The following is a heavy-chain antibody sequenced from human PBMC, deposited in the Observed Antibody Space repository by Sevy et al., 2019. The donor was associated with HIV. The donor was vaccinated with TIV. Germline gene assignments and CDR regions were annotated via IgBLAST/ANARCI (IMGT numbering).Heavy chain of an antibody. V-gene: IGHV1-2*06. CDR2: FNSLSGGT. J-gene: IGHJ4*02. CDR3: AREAGSTYYGLLDY. Sequence: ASVKVSCKTFGYTFTDNYIHWVRQAPGQGLEWMGRFNSLSGGTKSAQQFQGRVTMTRDTSISTAYMEVSRLTFDDTAVYYCAREAGSTYYGLLDYWGQGSLVTVSS. D-gene: IGHD1-26*01. CDR1: GYTFTDNY.